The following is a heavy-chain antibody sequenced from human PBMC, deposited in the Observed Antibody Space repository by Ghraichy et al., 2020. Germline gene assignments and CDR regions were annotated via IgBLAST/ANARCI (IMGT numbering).Heavy chain of an antibody. Sequence: GGSLRLSCAASGFTFSSYGMHWVRQAPGKGLEWVAFIRYDGSNKYYADSVKGRFTISRDNSKNTLYLQMNSLRAEDTAVYYCAKDDRYYDSSGYYYSVDYWGQGTLVTVSS. CDR1: GFTFSSYG. D-gene: IGHD3-22*01. V-gene: IGHV3-30*02. J-gene: IGHJ4*02. CDR2: IRYDGSNK. CDR3: AKDDRYYDSSGYYYSVDY.